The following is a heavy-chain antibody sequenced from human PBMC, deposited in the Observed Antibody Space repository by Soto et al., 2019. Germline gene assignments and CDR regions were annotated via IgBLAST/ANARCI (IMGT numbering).Heavy chain of an antibody. D-gene: IGHD3-22*01. Sequence: QVQLVESGGGVVQPGRSLRLSCAASGFTFSSYGMHWVRQAPGKGLEWVAVIWYDGSNKYYADSVKGRFTISRDNSKNTLYLQMNSLRADDTAVYYCARDESYYDSSGYYLVYWGQGTLVTVSS. CDR1: GFTFSSYG. V-gene: IGHV3-33*01. J-gene: IGHJ4*02. CDR2: IWYDGSNK. CDR3: ARDESYYDSSGYYLVY.